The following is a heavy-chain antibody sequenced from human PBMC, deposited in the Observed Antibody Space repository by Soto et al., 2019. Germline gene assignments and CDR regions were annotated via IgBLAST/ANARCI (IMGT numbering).Heavy chain of an antibody. D-gene: IGHD3-10*01. CDR2: VFWDDDK. CDR3: AQSVRSYGLGTERGNCFDP. CDR1: GLPLTTTGVG. Sequence: QITLKESGPPLVRPTQTLTLTCTFSGLPLTTTGVGVGWIRQPPGKAPEWLALVFWDDDKRYSPSLRNRLTITRDTSRNQVTLTMTNLDPVDTATYYCAQSVRSYGLGTERGNCFDPWGQGILVTVSS. J-gene: IGHJ5*02. V-gene: IGHV2-5*02.